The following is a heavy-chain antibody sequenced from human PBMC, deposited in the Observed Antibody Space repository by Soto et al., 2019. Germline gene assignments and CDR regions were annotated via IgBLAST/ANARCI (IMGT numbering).Heavy chain of an antibody. D-gene: IGHD2-21*02. J-gene: IGHJ4*02. CDR2: IYYGGST. CDR3: TAAPHFYYIDF. Sequence: SETLSLTCTVSGGSISSSSYYWSWIRQHPGKGLEYIGYIYYGGSTYYNPSLKSRGTISVDTSKNQFSLKLYSVTAADTAVYYCTAAPHFYYIDFWGQGTPVTASS. CDR1: GGSISSSSYY. V-gene: IGHV4-31*06.